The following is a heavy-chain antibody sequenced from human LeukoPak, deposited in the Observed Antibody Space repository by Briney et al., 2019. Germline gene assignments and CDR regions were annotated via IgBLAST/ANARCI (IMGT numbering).Heavy chain of an antibody. J-gene: IGHJ4*02. CDR1: GYTFTGHY. CDR2: INPNSGGT. D-gene: IGHD3-10*01. CDR3: ARGSKVTMVRGVIINDY. Sequence: EASVKVSCKASGYTFTGHYMHWVRQAPGQGLEWMGWINPNSGGTNYAQKFQGRVTMTRDTSISTAYMELSRLRSDDTAVYYCARGSKVTMVRGVIINDYWGQGTLVTVSS. V-gene: IGHV1-2*02.